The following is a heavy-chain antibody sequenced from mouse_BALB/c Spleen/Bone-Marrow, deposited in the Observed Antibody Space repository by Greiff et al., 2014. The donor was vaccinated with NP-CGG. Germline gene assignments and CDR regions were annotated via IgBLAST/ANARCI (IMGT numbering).Heavy chain of an antibody. J-gene: IGHJ4*01. CDR3: ARGNPLYAMDY. V-gene: IGHV1-7*01. D-gene: IGHD2-1*01. Sequence: VQLQQSGAELAKPGASVKTSCKASGYTFTSYWMHWVKQRPGQGLEWIGYINPSTGYTDYNQKFNDKATLTADKSSSTAYMQLSSLTSKDSAVYYCARGNPLYAMDYWGQGTSVTVSS. CDR1: GYTFTSYW. CDR2: INPSTGYT.